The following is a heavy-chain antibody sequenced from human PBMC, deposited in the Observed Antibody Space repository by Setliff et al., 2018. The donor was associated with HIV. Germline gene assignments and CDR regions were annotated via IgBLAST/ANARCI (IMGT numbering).Heavy chain of an antibody. V-gene: IGHV1-69*13. CDR3: AREHDSLTGYSFDF. J-gene: IGHJ4*02. D-gene: IGHD3-9*01. Sequence: SVKVSCKASGGTFRSHEISWVRQAPGQGLEWMGGIVPILNTGNYAPKFQGRVTITADESASTAYMELSSLRSEDTAVYYCAREHDSLTGYSFDFWGQGTLVTVSS. CDR2: IVPILNTG. CDR1: GGTFRSHE.